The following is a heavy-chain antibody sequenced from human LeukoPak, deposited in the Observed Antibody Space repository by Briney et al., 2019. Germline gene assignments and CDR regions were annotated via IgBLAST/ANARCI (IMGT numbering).Heavy chain of an antibody. D-gene: IGHD4-11*01. Sequence: AETLSLTCTVSGGSFSSSSFYWGWLRQPPGKGLEWLGSLYYSGSTYYNPTLNSRVSISVDTSKNQFSLKLSSVTAADTAVYYCARGFTGYYSNYKYYFDYWGQGTLVTVSS. CDR2: LYYSGST. CDR1: GGSFSSSSFY. J-gene: IGHJ4*02. V-gene: IGHV4-39*07. CDR3: ARGFTGYYSNYKYYFDY.